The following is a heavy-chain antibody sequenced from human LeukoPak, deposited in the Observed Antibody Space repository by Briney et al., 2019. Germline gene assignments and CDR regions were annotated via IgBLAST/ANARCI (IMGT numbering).Heavy chain of an antibody. V-gene: IGHV3-23*01. CDR2: ISGSGGST. CDR3: AKASKYYYDSSGYPDY. Sequence: RSGGSLRLSCAASGFTFSSYAMSWVRQAPGKGLEWVSAISGSGGSTYCADSVKGRFTISRDNSKNTLYLQMNSLRAEDTAVYYCAKASKYYYDSSGYPDYWGQGTLVTVSS. J-gene: IGHJ4*02. CDR1: GFTFSSYA. D-gene: IGHD3-22*01.